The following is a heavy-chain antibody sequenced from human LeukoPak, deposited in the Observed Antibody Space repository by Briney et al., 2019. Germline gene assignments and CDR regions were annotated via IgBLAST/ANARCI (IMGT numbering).Heavy chain of an antibody. CDR1: GYTFTSYG. CDR2: ISAYNGNT. CDR3: ARDSPRWLQFDYYYYGMDV. D-gene: IGHD5-24*01. J-gene: IGHJ6*02. Sequence: ASVKVSCKASGYTFTSYGISWVRQAPGQGLEWMGWISAYNGNTNYAQKLQGRVTMTIDTSTSTAYMELRSLRSDDTAVYYCARDSPRWLQFDYYYYGMDVWGQGTTVTVSS. V-gene: IGHV1-18*01.